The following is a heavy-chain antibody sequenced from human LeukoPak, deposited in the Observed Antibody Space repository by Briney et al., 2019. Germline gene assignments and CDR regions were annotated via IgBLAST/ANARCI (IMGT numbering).Heavy chain of an antibody. V-gene: IGHV4-59*01. CDR2: IYYSGST. CDR3: ARGVVIAPQTFDY. D-gene: IGHD2-21*01. CDR1: GGSISSYY. Sequence: PSETLSLTCTVSGGSISSYYWSWLRQPPGKGLEWIGYIYYSGSTNYNPSLKSRVTISVDTSKNQFSLKLSSVTAADTAVYYCARGVVIAPQTFDYWGQGTLVTVSS. J-gene: IGHJ4*02.